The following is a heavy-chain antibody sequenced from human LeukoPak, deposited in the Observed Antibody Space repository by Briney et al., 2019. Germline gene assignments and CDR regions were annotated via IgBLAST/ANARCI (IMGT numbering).Heavy chain of an antibody. D-gene: IGHD3-10*01. CDR3: ALTVYGSGSYWDY. V-gene: IGHV3-66*01. Sequence: GGSLRLSCAASRFTASSNYMTWVRQAPGKGLEWVSVIYSGGNTYYADSVKGRFTISRDNSKNTLYLQMNSLRAEDTAVYYCALTVYGSGSYWDYWGQGTLVTVSS. J-gene: IGHJ4*02. CDR2: IYSGGNT. CDR1: RFTASSNY.